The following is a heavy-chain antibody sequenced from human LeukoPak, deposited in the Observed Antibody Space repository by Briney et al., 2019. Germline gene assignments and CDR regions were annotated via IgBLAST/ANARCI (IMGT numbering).Heavy chain of an antibody. V-gene: IGHV1-2*02. Sequence: ASVKGSCKASGYTFTGYYMHWVRQAPGQGLEWVGWINPNSGGTNYAQKFQGRVTMTRDTSISTAYMELSRLRSDDTAVYYCARVRGVGAPSDAFDIWGQGTMVTVSS. CDR3: ARVRGVGAPSDAFDI. D-gene: IGHD1-26*01. CDR1: GYTFTGYY. CDR2: INPNSGGT. J-gene: IGHJ3*02.